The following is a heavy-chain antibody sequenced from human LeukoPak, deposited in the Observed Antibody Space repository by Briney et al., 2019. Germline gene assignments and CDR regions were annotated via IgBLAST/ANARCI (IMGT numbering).Heavy chain of an antibody. V-gene: IGHV1-69*04. CDR2: IIPILGIA. CDR3: ARDSSSHSSGWPKYFQH. Sequence: SVKVSCKASGYTFTSYGISWVRQAPGQGLEWMGRIIPILGIANYAQKFQGRVTITADKSTSTAYMELSSLRSEDTAVYYCARDSSSHSSGWPKYFQHWGQGTLVTVSS. CDR1: GYTFTSYG. J-gene: IGHJ1*01. D-gene: IGHD6-19*01.